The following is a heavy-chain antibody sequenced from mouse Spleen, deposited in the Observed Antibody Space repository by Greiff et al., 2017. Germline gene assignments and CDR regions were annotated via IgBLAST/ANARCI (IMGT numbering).Heavy chain of an antibody. CDR3: ARYPDGYYRAMDY. D-gene: IGHD2-3*01. J-gene: IGHJ4*01. CDR1: GFTFSTYA. Sequence: EVKLQESGGGLVKPGGSLKLSCAASGFTFSTYAMSWVRQTPEKRLEWVAAINSNGGGTYYPDTVKDRFTIYRDNAKKILYLQMSSLRSEDTALYYCARYPDGYYRAMDYWGQGTSVTVSS. CDR2: INSNGGGT. V-gene: IGHV5-6-2*01.